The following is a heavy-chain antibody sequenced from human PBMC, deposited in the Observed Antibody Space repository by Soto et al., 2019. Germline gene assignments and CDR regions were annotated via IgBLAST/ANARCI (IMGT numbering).Heavy chain of an antibody. Sequence: SVKVSCKASGGTFSSYAISWVRQAPGQGLEWMGGIIPIFGETIYAQKFQGRVTMTEDTSTDTAYMELSSLRSEDTAVYYCAAGYCSGGSCYGYYYYGMDVWGQGTTVTVSS. D-gene: IGHD2-15*01. CDR3: AAGYCSGGSCYGYYYYGMDV. CDR2: IIPIFGET. J-gene: IGHJ6*02. CDR1: GGTFSSYA. V-gene: IGHV1-69*06.